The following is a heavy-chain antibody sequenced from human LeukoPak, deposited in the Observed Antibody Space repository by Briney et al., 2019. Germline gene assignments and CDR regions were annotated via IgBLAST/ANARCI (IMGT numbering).Heavy chain of an antibody. CDR1: GFSFTHYW. CDR2: TNGDGSGK. CDR3: VRDSRRVAPPI. Sequence: GGSLRLSCAASGFSFTHYWLSWVRQAPGRGPEWLAHTNGDGSGKYYVDFVKGRFTISRDNDNNLLYLQMSSLRADDTAVYYCVRDSRRVAPPIWGQGNLVTVAS. V-gene: IGHV3-7*03. J-gene: IGHJ4*02. D-gene: IGHD1-14*01.